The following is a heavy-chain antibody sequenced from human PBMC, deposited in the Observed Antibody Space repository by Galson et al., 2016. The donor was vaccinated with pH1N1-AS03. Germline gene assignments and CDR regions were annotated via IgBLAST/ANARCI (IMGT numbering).Heavy chain of an antibody. Sequence: SCAASGFSCGDYPMTWVRQAPGKGLNWVSYISANADSTYYADSVKGRFTISRDNSKYTLYLQLNSLRPEDTAVYYCAKVGGWQWLVPGGQGTLVTVPS. CDR3: AKVGGWQWLVP. V-gene: IGHV3-23*01. D-gene: IGHD6-19*01. J-gene: IGHJ4*02. CDR1: GFSCGDYP. CDR2: ISANADST.